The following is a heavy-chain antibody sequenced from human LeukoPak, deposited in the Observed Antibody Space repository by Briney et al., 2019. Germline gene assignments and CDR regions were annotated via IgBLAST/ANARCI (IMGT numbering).Heavy chain of an antibody. D-gene: IGHD6-6*01. CDR1: GYTFTSYD. CDR3: ARGCSSSSYIYYYYYMDV. J-gene: IGHJ6*03. CDR2: MNPNSGNT. Sequence: ASVKVSCKASGYTFTSYDINWVPQATGQGLEWMGWMNPNSGNTGYAQKFQGRVTITRNTSISTAYMELSSLRSEDTAVYYCARGCSSSSYIYYYYYMDVWGKGTTVTVSS. V-gene: IGHV1-8*03.